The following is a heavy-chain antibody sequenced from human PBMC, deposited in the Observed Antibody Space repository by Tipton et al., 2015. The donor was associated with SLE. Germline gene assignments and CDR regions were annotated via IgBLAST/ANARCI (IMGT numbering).Heavy chain of an antibody. D-gene: IGHD6-19*01. J-gene: IGHJ4*02. CDR2: IIPIFGTA. Sequence: QVQLVQSGAEVKKPGSSVKVSCKASGGTFSSYAISWVRQAPGQGLEWMGGIIPIFGTANYAQKFQGRGTITADESTSTAYMELSSLRSEGTALYYCARGHKGAVAGPYYYFVYWGQGILVTVSS. V-gene: IGHV1-69*01. CDR3: ARGHKGAVAGPYYYFVY. CDR1: GGTFSSYA.